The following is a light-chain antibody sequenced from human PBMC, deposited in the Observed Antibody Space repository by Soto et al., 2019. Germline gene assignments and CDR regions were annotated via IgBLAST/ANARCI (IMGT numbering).Light chain of an antibody. CDR3: QQGSTH. CDR1: QSVDDH. Sequence: EIVLTQSPATLSLSPGERGTLSCRASQSVDDHLAWYQQKPGQAPRLLIYDASKRAAGIPARFSGSGSGTYFTLPITTLEPEDFGVYYCQQGSTHFGGGTRV. V-gene: IGKV3-11*01. CDR2: DAS. J-gene: IGKJ4*01.